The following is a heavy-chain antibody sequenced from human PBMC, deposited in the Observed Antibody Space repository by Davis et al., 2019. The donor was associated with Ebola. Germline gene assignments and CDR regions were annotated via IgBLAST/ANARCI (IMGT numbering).Heavy chain of an antibody. D-gene: IGHD3-3*01. CDR1: GGSISYHY. V-gene: IGHV4-59*11. Sequence: MPSETLSLTCTVFGGSISYHYWSWIRQSPGKGLEWIGYIYYRGSTKYNPSLKSRVTISLDMSKNQFSLKLSSVTAADTAVYYCARNFLPSSTGLLGYWGQGTLVTVSS. CDR3: ARNFLPSSTGLLGY. CDR2: IYYRGST. J-gene: IGHJ4*02.